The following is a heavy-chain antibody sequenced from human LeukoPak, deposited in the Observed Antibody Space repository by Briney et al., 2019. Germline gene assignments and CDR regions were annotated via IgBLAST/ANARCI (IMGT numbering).Heavy chain of an antibody. CDR3: AKVTKSYCSGGSCNLDY. Sequence: PGGSLRLSCSASGFTFSSYAMTLVRQAPGKGLEWVSAIGSSGTSTYYADSVKGRFTISRDNSKNTLYLQMNSLRAEDTAVYYCAKVTKSYCSGGSCNLDYWGQGTLVTVSS. V-gene: IGHV3-23*01. J-gene: IGHJ4*02. CDR1: GFTFSSYA. D-gene: IGHD2-15*01. CDR2: IGSSGTST.